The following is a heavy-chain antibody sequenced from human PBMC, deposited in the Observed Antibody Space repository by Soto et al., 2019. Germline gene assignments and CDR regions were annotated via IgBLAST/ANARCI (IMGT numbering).Heavy chain of an antibody. J-gene: IGHJ4*02. CDR2: ISYDGSKK. CDR1: GFTFSSYG. CDR3: AKDSNNDFWSGYYTGIGY. Sequence: PGGSLRLSCAASGFTFSSYGMHWVRQAPGKGLEWVAVISYDGSKKYYADSVKGRFTISRDNSKNTLFLHMNSLRVEDTAVYFCAKDSNNDFWSGYYTGIGYWGQGTLVTVSS. D-gene: IGHD3-3*01. V-gene: IGHV3-30*19.